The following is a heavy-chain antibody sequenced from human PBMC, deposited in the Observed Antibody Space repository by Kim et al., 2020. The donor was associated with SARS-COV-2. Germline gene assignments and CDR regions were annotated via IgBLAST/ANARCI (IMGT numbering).Heavy chain of an antibody. CDR3: ATAPPIAVAGSYYYYYGMDV. D-gene: IGHD6-19*01. J-gene: IGHJ6*02. CDR1: GYTLTELS. V-gene: IGHV1-24*01. CDR2: FDPEDGET. Sequence: ASVKVSCKFSGYTLTELSMHWVRQAPGKGLEWMGGFDPEDGETIYAQKFQGRVTMTEDTSTDTAYMELSSLRSEDTAVYYCATAPPIAVAGSYYYYYGMDVWGQGTTDTVSS.